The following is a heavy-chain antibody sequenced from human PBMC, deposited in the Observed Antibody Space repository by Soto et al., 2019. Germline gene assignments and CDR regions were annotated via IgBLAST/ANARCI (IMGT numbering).Heavy chain of an antibody. CDR1: GGSISSSSYY. CDR3: ARLGTGTTAGFYYYYGMDV. CDR2: IYYSGST. D-gene: IGHD4-17*01. Sequence: SETLSLTCTVSGGSISSSSYYWGWIRQPPGKGLEWIGSIYYSGSTYYNPSLKSRVTISVDTSKNQFSLKLSSVTAADTAVYYCARLGTGTTAGFYYYYGMDVWGQGTTVTVSS. V-gene: IGHV4-39*01. J-gene: IGHJ6*02.